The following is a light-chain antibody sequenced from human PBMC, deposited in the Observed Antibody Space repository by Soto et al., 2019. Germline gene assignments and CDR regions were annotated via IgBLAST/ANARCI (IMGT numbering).Light chain of an antibody. CDR1: QTVSDNY. CDR3: QQYGTSPIT. CDR2: GAS. Sequence: EIVMTQSPATLSVSPGGRATLSCRASQTVSDNYLAWYRLKPGQPPRLLIYGASNRATGIPDRFSASGSGADFTLTISRLGPEDFAVYPCQQYGTSPITFGQGTRLEIK. J-gene: IGKJ5*01. V-gene: IGKV3-20*01.